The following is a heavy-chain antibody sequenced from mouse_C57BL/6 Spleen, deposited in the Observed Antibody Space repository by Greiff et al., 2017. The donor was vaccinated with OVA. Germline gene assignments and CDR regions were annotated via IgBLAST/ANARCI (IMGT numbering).Heavy chain of an antibody. CDR3: ASEDSSGYRVFDY. CDR2: IYPGDGDT. V-gene: IGHV1-82*01. CDR1: GYAFSSSW. Sequence: VQLQQSGPELVKPGASVKISCKASGYAFSSSWMNWVKQRPGKGLEWIGRIYPGDGDTNYNGKFKGKATLTADKSSSTAYMQLSSLTSEDSAVYFRASEDSSGYRVFDYWGQGTTLTVSS. J-gene: IGHJ2*01. D-gene: IGHD3-2*02.